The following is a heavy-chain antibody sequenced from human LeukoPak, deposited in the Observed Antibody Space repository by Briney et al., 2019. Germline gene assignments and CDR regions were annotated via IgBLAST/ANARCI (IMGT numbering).Heavy chain of an antibody. V-gene: IGHV4-34*01. D-gene: IGHD3-16*02. CDR1: GDSFSAYY. CDR3: VWLDKPGGPIVTNY. Sequence: SETLSLTCTVSGDSFSAYYWTWIRQPPGKGLEWIGEITQTGRTQYNPSLNSRVSVSVDTSKNHFSLRLTSVTAADTAVYYCVWLDKPGGPIVTNYWGQGTLVTVSA. J-gene: IGHJ4*02. CDR2: ITQTGRT.